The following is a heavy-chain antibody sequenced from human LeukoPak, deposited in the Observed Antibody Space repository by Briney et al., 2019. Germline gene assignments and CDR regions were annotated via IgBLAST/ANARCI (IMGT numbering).Heavy chain of an antibody. D-gene: IGHD2-15*01. Sequence: GASVKVSCKASGYTFTGYYMHWVRQAPGQGLEWMGWINPNSGDTNYAQKFQGRVTMTRDTSISTAYMELNRLTSDDTAVYYCAREEGSYPESLDYWGQGTLVTVSS. J-gene: IGHJ4*02. CDR2: INPNSGDT. CDR1: GYTFTGYY. CDR3: AREEGSYPESLDY. V-gene: IGHV1-2*02.